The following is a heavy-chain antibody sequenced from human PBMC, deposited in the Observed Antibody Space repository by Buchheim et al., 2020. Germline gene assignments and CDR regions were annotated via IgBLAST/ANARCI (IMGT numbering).Heavy chain of an antibody. J-gene: IGHJ6*02. CDR2: IDYSGST. V-gene: IGHV4-59*01. D-gene: IGHD6-13*01. CDR3: ARDRSRAAGDGMDV. CDR1: GGSISSYY. Sequence: QVQLQESGPGLVKPSETLSLTCTVSGGSISSYYWSWIRQPPGKGLEWIGYIDYSGSTNYTPSLKSRVTISVDTSKNQFSLKLSAVTAADTAVYYCARDRSRAAGDGMDVWGQGTT.